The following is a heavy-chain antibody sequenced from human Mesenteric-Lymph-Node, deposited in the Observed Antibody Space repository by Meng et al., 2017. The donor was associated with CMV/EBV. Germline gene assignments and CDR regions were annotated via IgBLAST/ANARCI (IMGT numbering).Heavy chain of an antibody. D-gene: IGHD2-2*01. Sequence: ASVKVSCKASGYTFSGYYMHWVRQAPGQGLEWMGWINPNSGGTNYAQKFQGRVTMTRDTSLTAVYMELSRLISDHTAVYYCARDYGVQYCSSTSCSNNYYYYGMDVWGQGTTVTVSS. CDR2: INPNSGGT. CDR3: ARDYGVQYCSSTSCSNNYYYYGMDV. V-gene: IGHV1-2*02. CDR1: GYTFSGYY. J-gene: IGHJ6*02.